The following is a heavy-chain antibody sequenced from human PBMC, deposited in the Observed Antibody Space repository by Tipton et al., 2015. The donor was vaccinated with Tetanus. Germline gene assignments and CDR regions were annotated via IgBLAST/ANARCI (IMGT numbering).Heavy chain of an antibody. Sequence: TLSLTCTVSGGSISSGGYYWSWIRQHPGKGLEWIGYIYYSGSTNYNPSLKSRVTISVDTSKNQFSLKLSSVTAADTAVYYCARGITMREEYFDYWGQGTLVTVSS. J-gene: IGHJ4*02. V-gene: IGHV4-61*08. CDR1: GGSISSGGYY. D-gene: IGHD3-22*01. CDR2: IYYSGST. CDR3: ARGITMREEYFDY.